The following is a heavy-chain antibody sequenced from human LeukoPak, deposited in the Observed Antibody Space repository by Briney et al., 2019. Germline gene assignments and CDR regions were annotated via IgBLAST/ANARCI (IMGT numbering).Heavy chain of an antibody. CDR3: AKVPYSDYGSGRPPFMDV. CDR2: ISNTGSDT. D-gene: IGHD3-10*01. Sequence: GGSLRLSCAASGFTFSNYAMSWVRQAPGKGLEWVSTISNTGSDTYYTDSVKGRFTISRDNSENTLYLQMNNLRAEDTAIHYCAKVPYSDYGSGRPPFMDVWGQGTTVAVSS. V-gene: IGHV3-23*01. CDR1: GFTFSNYA. J-gene: IGHJ6*02.